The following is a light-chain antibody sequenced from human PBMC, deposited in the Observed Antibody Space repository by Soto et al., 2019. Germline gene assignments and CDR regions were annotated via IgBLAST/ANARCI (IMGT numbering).Light chain of an antibody. J-gene: IGLJ7*01. CDR3: CSYAGSSLWV. Sequence: QSALTQPRSVSGSPGQSVTISCTGTSSDVGVYNYVSWYQQHPGKAPQLVIYDVIKRPSGVPYRFSGSKSGKTASLTISGLQAEDEADYYCCSYAGSSLWVFGGGTQLTVL. CDR1: SSDVGVYNY. CDR2: DVI. V-gene: IGLV2-11*01.